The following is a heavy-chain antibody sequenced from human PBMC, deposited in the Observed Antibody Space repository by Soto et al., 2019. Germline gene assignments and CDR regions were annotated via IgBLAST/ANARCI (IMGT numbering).Heavy chain of an antibody. D-gene: IGHD2-15*01. CDR3: ARAYCSGGSCQTNYYYYYGMDV. CDR2: MNPNSGNT. CDR1: EYTFTSYD. J-gene: IGHJ6*02. V-gene: IGHV1-8*01. Sequence: ASVKVSCKASEYTFTSYDINWVRQATGQGLEWMGWMNPNSGNTGYAQKFQGRVTMTRNTSISTAYMELSSLRSEDTAVYYCARAYCSGGSCQTNYYYYYGMDVWGQGTTVT.